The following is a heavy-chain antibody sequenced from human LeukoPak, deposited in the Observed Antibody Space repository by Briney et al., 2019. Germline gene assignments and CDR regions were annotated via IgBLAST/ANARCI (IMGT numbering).Heavy chain of an antibody. CDR3: AKYEERCFQS. V-gene: IGHV3-23*01. Sequence: GGSLRLSCAASGFTFTSYAMSWVRQAPGKGLEWVSSIISSGGSTYYADSVRGRFTISRDNSRNTLYLQMTSLRAEDTAVYYCAKYEERCFQSWGQGTLVTVSP. D-gene: IGHD4/OR15-4a*01. CDR1: GFTFTSYA. CDR2: IISSGGST. J-gene: IGHJ5*02.